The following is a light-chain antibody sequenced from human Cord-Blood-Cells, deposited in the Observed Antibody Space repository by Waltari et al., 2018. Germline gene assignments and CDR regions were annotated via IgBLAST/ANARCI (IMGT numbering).Light chain of an antibody. V-gene: IGLV2-23*01. Sequence: QSALTQPASVSGSPGQSITISCTGTSSAVGSYNLVSWYQQHPGKAPKLMIYEGSKRPSGLSNRFSGSKSGNTAFLTIAGLQAEDEADYYCCSYAGSSTLVFGGGTKLTVL. CDR1: SSAVGSYNL. J-gene: IGLJ3*02. CDR3: CSYAGSSTLV. CDR2: EGS.